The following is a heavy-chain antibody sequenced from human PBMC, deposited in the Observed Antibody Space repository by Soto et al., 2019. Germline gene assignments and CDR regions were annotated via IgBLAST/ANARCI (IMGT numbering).Heavy chain of an antibody. CDR2: IGSSGSTI. D-gene: IGHD3-16*01. CDR3: AREFPYYESSDSYFDY. V-gene: IGHV3-48*03. Sequence: GGSLRLSCAASGFTFSSYEMNWVRQAPGKGLEWVSYIGSSGSTIYYAVSVKSRITVTPDTSKNQFSLHLNSVTPEDTAVYYCAREFPYYESSDSYFDYWGQGALVTVSS. J-gene: IGHJ4*02. CDR1: GFTFSSYE.